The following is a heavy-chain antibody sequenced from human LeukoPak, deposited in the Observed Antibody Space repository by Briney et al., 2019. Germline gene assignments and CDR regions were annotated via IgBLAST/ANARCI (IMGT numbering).Heavy chain of an antibody. CDR2: ISYTGTT. CDR3: ARLGSAPFDY. CDR1: SGSIRSGDYY. Sequence: PSETLSLTCTVSSGSIRSGDYYWSWIRQPPGKGLEWIGYISYTGTTYYNPSLKSRVTISEDTSENLFSLKLNSVTAADTAVYYCARLGSAPFDYWGQGTLVTVSS. J-gene: IGHJ4*02. V-gene: IGHV4-30-4*08. D-gene: IGHD3-10*01.